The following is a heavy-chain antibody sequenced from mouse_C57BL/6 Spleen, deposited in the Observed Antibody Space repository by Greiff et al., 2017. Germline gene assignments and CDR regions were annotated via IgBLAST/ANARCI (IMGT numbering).Heavy chain of an antibody. CDR3: ARQRDDGRGYFDV. D-gene: IGHD2-3*01. J-gene: IGHJ1*03. CDR1: GFTFSDYG. CDR2: ISNLAYSI. V-gene: IGHV5-15*01. Sequence: EVMLVESGGGLVQPGGSLKLSCAASGFTFSDYGMAWVRQAPRKGPEWVAFISNLAYSIYYADTVTGRFTISRENAKNTLYLEMSSLRSEDTAMYYCARQRDDGRGYFDVWGTGTTVTVSS.